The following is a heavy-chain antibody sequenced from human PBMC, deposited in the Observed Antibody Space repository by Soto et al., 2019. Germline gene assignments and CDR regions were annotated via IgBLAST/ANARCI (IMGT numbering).Heavy chain of an antibody. CDR3: ARDTYDTYSSEGGIFDP. V-gene: IGHV3-30-3*01. CDR1: GFTFSSYA. D-gene: IGHD6-19*01. CDR2: ISYDGSNK. J-gene: IGHJ5*02. Sequence: QVQLVESGGGVVQPGRSLRLSCAASGFTFSSYAMHWVRQAPGKGLEWVAVISYDGSNKYYADSVKGRFTISRDNSKNTLYLQMNSLRAEDTAVYYCARDTYDTYSSEGGIFDPWGQGTLVTVSS.